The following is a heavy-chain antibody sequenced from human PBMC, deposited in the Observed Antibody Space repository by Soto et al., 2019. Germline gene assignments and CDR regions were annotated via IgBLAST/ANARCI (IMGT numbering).Heavy chain of an antibody. CDR3: TRMIRDGFLESGSYFDY. J-gene: IGHJ4*02. CDR1: GFFLTNARVG. CDR2: IFSNDEK. D-gene: IGHD3-3*01. Sequence: QVTLKESGPVLVKPTETLTLTCTVSGFFLTNARVGVTWIRQPPGKALEWLAHIFSNDEKSYSTFLKSRLTISKDTSKSQVVLTMTNMDPVDTATYYCTRMIRDGFLESGSYFDYWGQGFLVTVSS. V-gene: IGHV2-26*01.